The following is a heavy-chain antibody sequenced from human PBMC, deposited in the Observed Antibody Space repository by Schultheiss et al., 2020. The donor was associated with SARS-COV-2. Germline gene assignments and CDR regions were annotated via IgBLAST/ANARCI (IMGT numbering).Heavy chain of an antibody. V-gene: IGHV3-9*01. CDR3: ARARTPISLFGY. Sequence: SLRLSCAASGFTFNNYAMHWVRQAPGKGLEWVSGISWNSGSIGYADSVKGRFTISRDNAKNSLYLQMNSLRAEDTAVYYCARARTPISLFGYWGQGTLVTVSS. CDR1: GFTFNNYA. J-gene: IGHJ4*02. CDR2: ISWNSGSI. D-gene: IGHD4-23*01.